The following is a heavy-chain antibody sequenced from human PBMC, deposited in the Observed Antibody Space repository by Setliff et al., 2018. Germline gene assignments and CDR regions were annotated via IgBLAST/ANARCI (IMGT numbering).Heavy chain of an antibody. CDR2: IYYSGST. CDR3: ARIGDGYNYYFDY. J-gene: IGHJ4*02. V-gene: IGHV4-30-4*08. Sequence: PSETLSLTCTVSGGSISSGDYYWSWIRQPPGKGLEWIGYIYYSGSTYYNPSLKSRVTISVDTSKNQFSLKLSSVTAADTAVYYCARIGDGYNYYFDYWGQGTLVTVSS. D-gene: IGHD5-12*01. CDR1: GGSISSGDYY.